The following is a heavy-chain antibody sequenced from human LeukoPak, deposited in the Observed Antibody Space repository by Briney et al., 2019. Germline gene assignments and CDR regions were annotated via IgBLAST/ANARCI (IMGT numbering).Heavy chain of an antibody. CDR3: AKGDITIFGVVTH. Sequence: SETLSLTCTVSGGSISSSSHYWGWIRQPPGKGLEWIGSIYYSGSTYYNPSLKGRVTISGDTSKNQFSLKLSSVTASDTAVYYCAKGDITIFGVVTHWGQGTLVTVSS. CDR2: IYYSGST. D-gene: IGHD3-3*01. CDR1: GGSISSSSHY. V-gene: IGHV4-39*01. J-gene: IGHJ4*02.